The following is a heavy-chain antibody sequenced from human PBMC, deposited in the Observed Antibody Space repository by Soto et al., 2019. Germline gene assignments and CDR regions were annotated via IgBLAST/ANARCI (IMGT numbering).Heavy chain of an antibody. Sequence: QVELVQSGAEVKKPGSSVKVSCQASEDTFRNYAISWVRQAPGQGLEWMGGIIPIFGTANYAQKFQGRVTITADTSANTVYLELSSLRAEDTAVYYCARDYVMDVWGQGTTVTVSS. D-gene: IGHD3-10*02. J-gene: IGHJ6*02. CDR2: IIPIFGTA. CDR3: ARDYVMDV. V-gene: IGHV1-69*06. CDR1: EDTFRNYA.